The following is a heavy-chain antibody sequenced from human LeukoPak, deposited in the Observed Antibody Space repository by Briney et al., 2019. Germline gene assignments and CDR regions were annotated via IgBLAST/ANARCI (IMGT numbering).Heavy chain of an antibody. CDR2: IYTTGST. CDR3: ARASGWHSPFDL. V-gene: IGHV4-61*02. J-gene: IGHJ2*01. D-gene: IGHD6-19*01. CDR1: GVSISSGSYY. Sequence: SQTLSLTCTVSGVSISSGSYYWTWIRQPAGKGLEWIGRIYTTGSTNYNPSLKSRVTISVDTSKNQFSLKLSSVTAADTAVYYCARASGWHSPFDLWGRGTLVTVSS.